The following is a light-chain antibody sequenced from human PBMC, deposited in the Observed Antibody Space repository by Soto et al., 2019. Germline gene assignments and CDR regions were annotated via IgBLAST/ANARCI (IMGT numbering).Light chain of an antibody. V-gene: IGLV2-11*01. CDR1: SSDIGNYNY. Sequence: QSALTQPRSVSGSPGQSVTISCTGTSSDIGNYNYVSWYQQYPGKAPKLIIYDVSKRPSGIPDRFFGPKFGNTASLTISGLQAEDEADYYCCSYAGSFIFVFGTGTKVTVL. CDR2: DVS. J-gene: IGLJ1*01. CDR3: CSYAGSFIFV.